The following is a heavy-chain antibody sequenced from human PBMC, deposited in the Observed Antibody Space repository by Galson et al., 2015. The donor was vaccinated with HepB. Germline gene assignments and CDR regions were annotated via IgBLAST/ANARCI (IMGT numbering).Heavy chain of an antibody. CDR3: AKSVRIASGRYYFDY. Sequence: SLRLSCAASGFTFSSYAMSWVRQAPGKGLEWVSVIIGSGDSTYYAGSVKGRFTISRDNSKNTLYLQMNSLRDEDTAIYYCAKSVRIASGRYYFDYWGQGTLITVSS. J-gene: IGHJ4*02. CDR2: IIGSGDST. V-gene: IGHV3-23*01. D-gene: IGHD6-13*01. CDR1: GFTFSSYA.